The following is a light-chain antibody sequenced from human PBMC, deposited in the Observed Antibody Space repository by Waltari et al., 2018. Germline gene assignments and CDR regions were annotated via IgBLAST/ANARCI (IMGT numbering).Light chain of an antibody. V-gene: IGLV1-51*02. Sequence: QSVLTQPPSVSAAPGQRVTISCSGGRSNIGNNYVSWYRQFPGTAPKLLISEDTARPSGIAGRFSGCKSGTSATLDITGLQAGDEADYYCGTWDSSLSGAVFGGGTHLTVL. J-gene: IGLJ7*01. CDR2: EDT. CDR3: GTWDSSLSGAV. CDR1: RSNIGNNY.